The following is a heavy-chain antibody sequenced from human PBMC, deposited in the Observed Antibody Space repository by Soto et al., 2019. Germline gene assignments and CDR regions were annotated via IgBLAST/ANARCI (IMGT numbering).Heavy chain of an antibody. CDR3: ARELRRLYYGLDV. CDR2: IYYSGST. D-gene: IGHD4-17*01. Sequence: SETLSLTCTVSGGSISSGDYYWSWIRQPPGKGLEWIGYIYYSGSTYYNPSLKSRVTISVDTSKNQFSLKLSSVTAADTAVYYCARELRRLYYGLDVWGQGTTVTVSS. J-gene: IGHJ6*02. V-gene: IGHV4-30-4*01. CDR1: GGSISSGDYY.